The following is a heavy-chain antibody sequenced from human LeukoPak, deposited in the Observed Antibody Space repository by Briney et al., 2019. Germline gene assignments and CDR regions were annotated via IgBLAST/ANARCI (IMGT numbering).Heavy chain of an antibody. Sequence: SETLSLTCAVYGGSFSGYYWSWIRQPPGKGLEWIGEINHSGSTNYNPSLKSQVTISVDTSKNQFSLKLSSVTAADTAVYYCARAGLAGYFDYWGQGTLVTVSS. D-gene: IGHD6-19*01. CDR1: GGSFSGYY. CDR3: ARAGLAGYFDY. V-gene: IGHV4-34*01. J-gene: IGHJ4*02. CDR2: INHSGST.